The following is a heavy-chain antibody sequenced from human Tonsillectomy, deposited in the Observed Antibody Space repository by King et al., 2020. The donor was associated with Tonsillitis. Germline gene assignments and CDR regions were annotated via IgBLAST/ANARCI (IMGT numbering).Heavy chain of an antibody. V-gene: IGHV4-39*01. CDR3: AGIKIAFGGVIVSHWFFDL. Sequence: LQLQESGPGLVKPSETLSLTCTVSGGSISSGTYYWGWIRQPPGKGLEWIGNIYYRGTTYYNPFLKSRVTISVDTSKNQFSLKLSSVTAADTAVYYCAGIKIAFGGVIVSHWFFDLWGRGPLVTVSS. CDR1: GGSISSGTYY. D-gene: IGHD3-16*02. CDR2: IYYRGTT. J-gene: IGHJ2*01.